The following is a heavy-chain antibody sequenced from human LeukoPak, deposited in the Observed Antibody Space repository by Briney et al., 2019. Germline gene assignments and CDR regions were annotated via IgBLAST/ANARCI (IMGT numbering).Heavy chain of an antibody. CDR1: GFTFSSYE. V-gene: IGHV3-48*03. D-gene: IGHD1-20*01. CDR3: ARDLQYNWNDHDAFDI. Sequence: GGSLRLSCAASGFTFSSYEMNWVRQAPGKGLEWVSYISSSGSTIYYADSVKGRFTISRDNAKNSLYLQMNSLRAEDTAVYYCARDLQYNWNDHDAFDIWGQGTMVTVSS. CDR2: ISSSGSTI. J-gene: IGHJ3*02.